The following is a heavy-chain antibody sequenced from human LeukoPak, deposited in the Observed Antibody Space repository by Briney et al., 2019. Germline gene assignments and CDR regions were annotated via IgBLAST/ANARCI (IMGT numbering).Heavy chain of an antibody. Sequence: GGSLRLSCAASGFTFSSYAMHWVRQAPGKGLEWVAVISYDGSNKYYADSVKGRFTISRDSSKNTQYLQMNSLRAEDTAVYYCAREESWSFDYWGQGTLVTVSS. D-gene: IGHD6-13*01. V-gene: IGHV3-30-3*01. CDR1: GFTFSSYA. CDR2: ISYDGSNK. CDR3: AREESWSFDY. J-gene: IGHJ4*02.